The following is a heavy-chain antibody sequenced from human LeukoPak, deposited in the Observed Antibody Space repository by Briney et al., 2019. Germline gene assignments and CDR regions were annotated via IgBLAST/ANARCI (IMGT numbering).Heavy chain of an antibody. CDR3: AEGDDVVVPAAAGGMDV. D-gene: IGHD2-2*01. Sequence: GGSLRLSCAASGFTFSSYAMHWVRQAPGEGLEWVAVISYDGSNKYYADSVKGRFTISRDNSKNTLYLQMNSLRAEDTAVYYCAEGDDVVVPAAAGGMDVWGKGTTVTVSS. V-gene: IGHV3-30*04. CDR2: ISYDGSNK. CDR1: GFTFSSYA. J-gene: IGHJ6*04.